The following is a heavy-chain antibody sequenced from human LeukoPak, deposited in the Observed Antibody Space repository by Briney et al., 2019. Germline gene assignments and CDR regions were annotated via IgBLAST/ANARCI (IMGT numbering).Heavy chain of an antibody. CDR1: GGTFSSYA. Sequence: ASVKVSCKASGGTFSSYAISWVRQAPGQGLEWMGRIIPILGIANYAQKFQGRVTITADKSTSTAYVELSSLRSEDTAVYYCARDLKYFVVVGAEYFQHWGQGTLVTVSS. D-gene: IGHD2-21*01. J-gene: IGHJ1*01. CDR2: IIPILGIA. CDR3: ARDLKYFVVVGAEYFQH. V-gene: IGHV1-69*04.